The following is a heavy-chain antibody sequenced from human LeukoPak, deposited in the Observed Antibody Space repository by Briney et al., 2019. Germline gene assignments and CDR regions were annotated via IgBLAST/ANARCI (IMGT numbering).Heavy chain of an antibody. V-gene: IGHV3-30-3*01. CDR2: VSSDGSSK. D-gene: IGHD7-27*01. CDR3: AKDRSWGLTSAEY. CDR1: GFTLSTSA. J-gene: IGHJ4*02. Sequence: GRSLRLSCAASGFTLSTSAAMHWVRQAPGKGLEWVAAVSSDGSSKYYADSVKGRFTISSDISKNALYLEMNSLRPEDTAVYFCAKDRSWGLTSAEYWGQGTLVTVSS.